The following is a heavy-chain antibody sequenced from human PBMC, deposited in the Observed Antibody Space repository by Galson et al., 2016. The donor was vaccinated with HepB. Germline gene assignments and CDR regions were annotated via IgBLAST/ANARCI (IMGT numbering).Heavy chain of an antibody. Sequence: SETLSLTCTVSGGSVSSTTYYWGGIRQPPGKGLEWIGNTFYSGRTYYNPSLKSRLTISVDPSKNQFSLRLRSVTAADTAVYYCARQRRFGTGDERDDWGQGTRVTVSS. CDR2: TFYSGRT. V-gene: IGHV4-39*01. CDR1: GGSVSSTTYY. CDR3: ARQRRFGTGDERDD. J-gene: IGHJ4*02. D-gene: IGHD3-10*01.